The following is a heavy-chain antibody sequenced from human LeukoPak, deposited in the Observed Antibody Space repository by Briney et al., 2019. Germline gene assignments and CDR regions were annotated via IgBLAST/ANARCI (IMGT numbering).Heavy chain of an antibody. CDR2: IYYSGST. CDR1: GGSISSYY. D-gene: IGHD4-11*01. Sequence: PSETLSLTCTVSGGSISSYYWSWIRQPPGKGLEWIGYIYYSGSTNYNPSLKSRVTISVDKSKNQFSLKLSSMTAADTAVYYCARYYSNHYYYYYYYMDVWGKGTTVTVSS. CDR3: ARYYSNHYYYYYYYMDV. V-gene: IGHV4-59*01. J-gene: IGHJ6*03.